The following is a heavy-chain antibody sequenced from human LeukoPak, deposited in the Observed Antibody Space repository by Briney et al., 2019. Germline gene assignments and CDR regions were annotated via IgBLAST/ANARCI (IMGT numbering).Heavy chain of an antibody. V-gene: IGHV1-69*05. Sequence: GASVKVSCKASGGTFSSYAISWVRQAPGQGLEWMGGIIPIFGTANYAQKLQGRVTMTTDTSTSTAYMELRSLRSDDTAVYYCARDHVGANDYWGQGTLVTVSS. J-gene: IGHJ4*02. D-gene: IGHD1-26*01. CDR2: IIPIFGTA. CDR1: GGTFSSYA. CDR3: ARDHVGANDY.